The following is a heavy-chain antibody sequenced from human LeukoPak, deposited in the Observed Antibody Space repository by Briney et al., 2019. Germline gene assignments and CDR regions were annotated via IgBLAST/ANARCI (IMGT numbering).Heavy chain of an antibody. CDR1: GFTFSSHG. Sequence: PGGSLRLSCVASGFTFSSHGMHWVRQAPGKGLEWGAVIWSDGTNKYFADSVKGRFTISRDNSKNTLYLQMNSLRAEDTAVYYCVKDKRVVGATSFDYWGQGTLVTVSS. D-gene: IGHD1-26*01. V-gene: IGHV3-33*06. J-gene: IGHJ4*02. CDR3: VKDKRVVGATSFDY. CDR2: IWSDGTNK.